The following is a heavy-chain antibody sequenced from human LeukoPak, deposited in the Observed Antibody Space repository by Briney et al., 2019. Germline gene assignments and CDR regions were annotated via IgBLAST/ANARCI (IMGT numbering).Heavy chain of an antibody. CDR1: GGSISSYY. J-gene: IGHJ5*02. D-gene: IGHD3-16*02. CDR2: IYYSGST. V-gene: IGHV4-59*01. CDR3: ARDNLSWFDP. Sequence: SETLSLTCTVSGGSISSYYWSWIRQPPGKGLEWIGHIYYSGSTNYNPSLKSRVTISVDTSKNQFSLKLSSVTAADTAVYYCARDNLSWFDPWDQGTLVTVSS.